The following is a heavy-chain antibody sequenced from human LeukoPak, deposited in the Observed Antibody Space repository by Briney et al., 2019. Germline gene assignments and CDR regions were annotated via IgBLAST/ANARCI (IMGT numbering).Heavy chain of an antibody. V-gene: IGHV4-34*01. CDR2: INHSGST. CDR3: ARTPPNYYGSGLVGAFDI. D-gene: IGHD3-10*01. Sequence: PSETLSLTCAVYGGSFSGYYWSWIRQPPGKGLEWIGEINHSGSTNYNPSLKSRVTISVDTSKNQFSLKLSSVTAADTAVYYCARTPPNYYGSGLVGAFDIWGQGTMVTVSS. CDR1: GGSFSGYY. J-gene: IGHJ3*02.